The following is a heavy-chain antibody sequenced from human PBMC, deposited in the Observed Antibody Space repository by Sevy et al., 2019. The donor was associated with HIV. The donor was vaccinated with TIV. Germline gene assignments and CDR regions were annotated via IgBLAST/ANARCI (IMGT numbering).Heavy chain of an antibody. Sequence: GGSLRLSCAASGFTFSDHYMSWIRQAPGKGLEWISYISGSNTYRNYADSVKGRFTISRDNAKNYLYLQMNNLRAEDAAMYYCAKEVGAYLDYWGQGTLVTVSS. D-gene: IGHD1-26*01. CDR3: AKEVGAYLDY. CDR1: GFTFSDHY. J-gene: IGHJ4*02. V-gene: IGHV3-11*06. CDR2: ISGSNTYR.